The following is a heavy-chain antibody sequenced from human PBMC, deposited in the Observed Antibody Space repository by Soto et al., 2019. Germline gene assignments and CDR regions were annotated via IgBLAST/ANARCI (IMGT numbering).Heavy chain of an antibody. CDR3: ARLNYYDSSGYPWVDY. D-gene: IGHD3-22*01. CDR2: IYYSGST. CDR1: GGSISSYY. Sequence: SETLSLTCTVSGGSISSYYWSWIRQPPGKGLEWIGYIYYSGSTNYNPSLKSRVTISVDTSKNQFSLKLSSVTAADTAVYYCARLNYYDSSGYPWVDYWGQGTLVTVSS. J-gene: IGHJ4*02. V-gene: IGHV4-59*01.